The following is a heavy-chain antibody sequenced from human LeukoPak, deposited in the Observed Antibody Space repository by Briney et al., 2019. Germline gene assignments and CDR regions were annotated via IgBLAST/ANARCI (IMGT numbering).Heavy chain of an antibody. CDR1: GFTFSSYA. V-gene: IGHV3-23*01. J-gene: IGHJ6*02. D-gene: IGHD1-26*01. CDR2: ISGSGGST. CDR3: AKSIVGATQRGSYYYYGMDV. Sequence: GGSLRLSCAASGFTFSSYAMSWVRQAPGKGLEWVSAISGSGGSTYYADSVKGRFTISRDNSKNTLYLQMNSLRAEDTAVYYCAKSIVGATQRGSYYYYGMDVWGQGTTVTVSS.